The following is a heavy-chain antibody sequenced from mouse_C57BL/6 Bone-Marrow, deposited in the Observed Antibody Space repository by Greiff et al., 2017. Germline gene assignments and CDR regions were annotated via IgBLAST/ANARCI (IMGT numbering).Heavy chain of an antibody. Sequence: EVQLQQSGPELVKPGASVKISCKASGYTFTDYYMNWVKQSHGKSLEWIGDINPNNGGTSYNQKFKGKATLTVDKSSSTAYMELRSLTSEDSAVYYCASHMDYWGQGTSVTVFS. CDR2: INPNNGGT. CDR3: ASHMDY. J-gene: IGHJ4*01. CDR1: GYTFTDYY. V-gene: IGHV1-26*01.